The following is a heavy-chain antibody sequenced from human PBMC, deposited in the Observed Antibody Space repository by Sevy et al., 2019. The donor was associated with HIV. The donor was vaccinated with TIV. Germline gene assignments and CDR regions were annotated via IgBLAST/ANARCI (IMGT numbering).Heavy chain of an antibody. V-gene: IGHV3-49*03. CDR3: SRVKGTISPYNYFGMDV. D-gene: IGHD3-3*01. J-gene: IGHJ6*02. CDR2: IKSKTYGGKT. Sequence: GGSLRLSCTASGFTCGDYAMSWLRQAPGKGLEWVGFIKSKTYGGKTEYAESVKGRFTISRDDSKSIAYLQMNSLKTADTALYYCSRVKGTISPYNYFGMDVWGQGTKVTVPS. CDR1: GFTCGDYA.